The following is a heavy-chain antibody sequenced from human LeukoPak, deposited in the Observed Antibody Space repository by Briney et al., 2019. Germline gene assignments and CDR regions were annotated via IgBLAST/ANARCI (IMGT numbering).Heavy chain of an antibody. Sequence: GGSLRLSCAASGFTFSSYVMHWVRQAPGKGLEWVAIISYDGSNEYYADSVKGRFTISRDNSKNTLYLQMNSLRAADTAVYYCARGLHFRVYDSSDYYPYWGQGTLVTVSS. V-gene: IGHV3-30*04. D-gene: IGHD3-22*01. CDR3: ARGLHFRVYDSSDYYPY. CDR2: ISYDGSNE. CDR1: GFTFSSYV. J-gene: IGHJ4*02.